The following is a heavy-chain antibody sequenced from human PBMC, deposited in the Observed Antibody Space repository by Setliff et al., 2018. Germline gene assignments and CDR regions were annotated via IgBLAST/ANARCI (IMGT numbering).Heavy chain of an antibody. V-gene: IGHV7-4-1*02. J-gene: IGHJ6*03. Sequence: ASVKVSCKASGYTFIDYGMSWVRQAPGQSLEWMGWINTHTGNPTYAQGFTGRFVFSLDTSVSTAYLQISSLKAEDTAVYYCARGSRFGTMLYKGDYYMDVWGKGTTVTVSS. CDR3: ARGSRFGTMLYKGDYYMDV. CDR1: GYTFIDYG. CDR2: INTHTGNP. D-gene: IGHD3-10*02.